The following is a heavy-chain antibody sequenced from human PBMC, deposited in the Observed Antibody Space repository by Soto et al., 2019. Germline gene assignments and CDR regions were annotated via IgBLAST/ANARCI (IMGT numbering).Heavy chain of an antibody. D-gene: IGHD6-19*01. CDR3: AKSVGWYAIDS. V-gene: IGHV4-4*02. CDR1: GVSISTSNW. Sequence: QVQLQESGPGLVKPSGTLSLTCGVSGVSISTSNWWGWVRQSPGKGLEWIGDMLHSGATNYNPSLKSRVTISVDKSKNQFSLKLNSVTAADTAVYYCAKSVGWYAIDSWGQGTLVIVSS. CDR2: MLHSGAT. J-gene: IGHJ4*02.